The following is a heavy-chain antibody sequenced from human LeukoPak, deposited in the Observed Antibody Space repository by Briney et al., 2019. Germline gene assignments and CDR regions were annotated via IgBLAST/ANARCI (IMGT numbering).Heavy chain of an antibody. Sequence: SETLSLTCTVSGGSISSSSYYWGWIRQRPGTGLECIGSIYYSGITYYNPSLKSRVAISVDTSKNQFSLRLSSVTAADTAVYSCARHNPYSSSWPFFDYWGQGTLVTISS. CDR2: IYYSGIT. J-gene: IGHJ4*02. CDR1: GGSISSSSYY. V-gene: IGHV4-39*01. CDR3: ARHNPYSSSWPFFDY. D-gene: IGHD6-13*01.